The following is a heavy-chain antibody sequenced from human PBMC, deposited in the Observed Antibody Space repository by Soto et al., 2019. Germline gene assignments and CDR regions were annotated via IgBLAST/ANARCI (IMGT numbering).Heavy chain of an antibody. D-gene: IGHD2-21*01. Sequence: SETLSLTCTVSGDSISSNTYYWGWIRQPPGKGLEWIGTIYYSGSTYYNPSLKSRVAISVDTSKNQFSLKLSSVTAADTAVFFCARDNIPGLFAYSAQRSPVPVSS. CDR3: ARDNIPGLFAY. V-gene: IGHV4-39*02. CDR2: IYYSGST. CDR1: GDSISSNTYY. J-gene: IGHJ1*01.